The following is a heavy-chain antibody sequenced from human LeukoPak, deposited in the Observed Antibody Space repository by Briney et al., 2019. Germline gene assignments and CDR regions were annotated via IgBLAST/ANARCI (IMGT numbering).Heavy chain of an antibody. D-gene: IGHD2-2*01. J-gene: IGHJ3*02. CDR2: IRSSDNTI. CDR1: GFTFSTYT. CDR3: TRYCSSTTCNDAFDI. Sequence: GGSLRLSCAASGFTFSTYTMNWVRQASGKGLEWVSHIRSSDNTIYYADSVKGRFTISRDNAKNSLYLQMHSLRAEDTAVYFCTRYCSSTTCNDAFDIWGQGTMVTVSS. V-gene: IGHV3-48*04.